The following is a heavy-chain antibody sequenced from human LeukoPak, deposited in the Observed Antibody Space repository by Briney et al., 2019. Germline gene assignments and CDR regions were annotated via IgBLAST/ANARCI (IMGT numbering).Heavy chain of an antibody. V-gene: IGHV3-23*01. Sequence: GGTLRLSCAASGFTFSSYGMSWVRQAPGKGLEWVSAISGSGGSTYYADSVKGRFTISRDNSKNTLYLQMNSLRAEDTAVYYCAKDQPNIVVVTYFDYWGQGTLVTVSS. J-gene: IGHJ4*02. CDR1: GFTFSSYG. CDR2: ISGSGGST. CDR3: AKDQPNIVVVTYFDY. D-gene: IGHD3-22*01.